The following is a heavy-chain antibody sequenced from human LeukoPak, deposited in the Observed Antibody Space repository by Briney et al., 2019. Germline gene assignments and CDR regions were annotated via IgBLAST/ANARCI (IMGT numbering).Heavy chain of an antibody. Sequence: GGSLRLSCAASGFTFSTYWMSWYRQAPGKGLEWVANIKKDGSTKYYVDSVKGRFTISRDNAKNSLYLQMNSLRAEDAAVYYCARALSYYYDSSGYSDYWGQGTLVTVSS. V-gene: IGHV3-7*01. CDR1: GFTFSTYW. CDR3: ARALSYYYDSSGYSDY. D-gene: IGHD3-22*01. J-gene: IGHJ4*02. CDR2: IKKDGSTK.